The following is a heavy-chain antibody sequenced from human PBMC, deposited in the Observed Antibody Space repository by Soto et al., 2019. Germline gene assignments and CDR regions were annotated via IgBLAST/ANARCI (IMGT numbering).Heavy chain of an antibody. D-gene: IGHD2-15*01. CDR2: IYSGGST. Sequence: PGGSLRLSCAASGFTVSSNYMSWVRQAPGKGLEWVSVIYSGGSTYYADSVKGRFTISRDNSKNTLYLQMNSLRAEDTAVYYCAREGGGTISDAFDIWGQGTMVTVSS. CDR3: AREGGGTISDAFDI. V-gene: IGHV3-66*01. CDR1: GFTVSSNY. J-gene: IGHJ3*02.